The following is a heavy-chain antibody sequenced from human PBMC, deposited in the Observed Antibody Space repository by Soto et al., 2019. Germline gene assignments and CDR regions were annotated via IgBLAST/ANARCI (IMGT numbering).Heavy chain of an antibody. CDR3: ANPIVAPYYYGMDV. J-gene: IGHJ6*02. CDR1: GFTFSSYA. Sequence: EGSLRLSCAASGFTFSSYAMSWVRQAPGKGLEWVSAISGSGGSTYYADSVKGRFTISRDNSKNTLYLQMNSLRAEDTAVYYCANPIVAPYYYGMDVWGQGTTVTVSS. V-gene: IGHV3-23*01. CDR2: ISGSGGST. D-gene: IGHD5-12*01.